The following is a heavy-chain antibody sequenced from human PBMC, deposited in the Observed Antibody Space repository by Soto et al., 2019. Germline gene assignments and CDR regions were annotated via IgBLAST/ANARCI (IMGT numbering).Heavy chain of an antibody. V-gene: IGHV1-18*01. CDR1: GYTFTSYG. J-gene: IGHJ4*02. CDR2: ISAYNGNT. Sequence: QVQLVQSGAEVKKPGASVKVSCKASGYTFTSYGISWVRQAPGQGLEWMGWISAYNGNTNYAQKLQGRVTMTTDTSTSTAYRELRSLRSDDTAVYYCARDGANDILPGYYRVLRPFDYWGQGTLVTVSS. CDR3: ARDGANDILPGYYRVLRPFDY. D-gene: IGHD3-9*01.